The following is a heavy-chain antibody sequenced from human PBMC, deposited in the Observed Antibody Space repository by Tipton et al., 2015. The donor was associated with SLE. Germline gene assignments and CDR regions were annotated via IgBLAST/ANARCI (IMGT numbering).Heavy chain of an antibody. CDR1: GFTFSDYA. CDR2: VYSGGNT. D-gene: IGHD2/OR15-2a*01. J-gene: IGHJ4*02. CDR3: NSQTGKIGDEAKRIDY. Sequence: SLRLSCAASGFTFSDYAMNWVRQAPGKGPEWVSVVYSGGNTHYPDSMKGHFSTSRDDSNNTAYLQMNSLKTEDTAVYFCNSQTGKIGDEAKRIDYWGQGTLVTVSS. V-gene: IGHV3-23*03.